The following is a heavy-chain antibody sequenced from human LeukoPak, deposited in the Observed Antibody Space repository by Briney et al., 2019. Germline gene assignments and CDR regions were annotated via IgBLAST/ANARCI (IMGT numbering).Heavy chain of an antibody. Sequence: ASVKVSCKVSGYTLTELSMFWVRQAPGKGLEWMGSFDPEDGKTVYAQRFQGRVTMTEDTSTDTAYMELSSLRSEDTAVYYCATGYLVTAGLMDVWGQGTTVTVSS. CDR3: ATGYLVTAGLMDV. CDR1: GYTLTELS. J-gene: IGHJ6*02. CDR2: FDPEDGKT. V-gene: IGHV1-24*01. D-gene: IGHD3-9*01.